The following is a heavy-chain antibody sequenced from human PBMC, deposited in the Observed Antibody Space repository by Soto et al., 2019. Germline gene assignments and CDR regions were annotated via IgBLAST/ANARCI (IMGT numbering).Heavy chain of an antibody. CDR2: INPSGGST. D-gene: IGHD6-19*01. CDR3: ARNPGIAVAGTVLGY. J-gene: IGHJ4*02. CDR1: GYTFTSYY. V-gene: IGHV1-46*03. Sequence: ASVKVSCKASGYTFTSYYMHWVRQAPGQGLEWMGIINPSGGSTSYAQKFQGRVTMTRDTSTSTVYMELSSLGSEDTAGYYCARNPGIAVAGTVLGYWGQGTLVTVSS.